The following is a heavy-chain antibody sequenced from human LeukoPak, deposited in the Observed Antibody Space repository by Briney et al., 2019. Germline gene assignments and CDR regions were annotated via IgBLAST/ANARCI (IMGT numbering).Heavy chain of an antibody. CDR3: AKEVAIAARRVDY. V-gene: IGHV3-74*01. CDR1: GFTFSSYW. Sequence: GGSLRLSCAASGFTFSSYWMHWVRQAPGKGLVWVSRINSDGSSTSYADSVKGRFTISRDNAKNTLYLQMNSLRAEDTAVYYCAKEVAIAARRVDYWGQGTLVTVSS. CDR2: INSDGSST. D-gene: IGHD6-6*01. J-gene: IGHJ4*02.